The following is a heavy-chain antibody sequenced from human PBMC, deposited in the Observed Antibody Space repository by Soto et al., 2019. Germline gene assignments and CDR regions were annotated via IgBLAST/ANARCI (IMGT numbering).Heavy chain of an antibody. CDR1: GGTFSSYA. V-gene: IGHV1-69*13. CDR3: ARAGAYYYDSSGYYPPFNY. J-gene: IGHJ4*02. Sequence: SVKVSCKASGGTFSSYAISWVRQAPGQGLEWMGGIIPIFGTANYAQKFQCRVTITADESTSTAYMEMSSLRSEDTAVYYCARAGAYYYDSSGYYPPFNYWGQGTLVTVSS. D-gene: IGHD3-22*01. CDR2: IIPIFGTA.